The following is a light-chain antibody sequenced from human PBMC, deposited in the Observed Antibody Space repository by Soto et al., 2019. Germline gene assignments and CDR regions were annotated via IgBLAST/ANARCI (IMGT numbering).Light chain of an antibody. V-gene: IGKV1-5*03. CDR1: QTISSW. J-gene: IGKJ1*01. CDR2: KAS. Sequence: DIQMTQSPSTLSVSVGYRFTITCRASQTISSWLACYHQKPGKAPKLLIYKASTLKSGVPSRFSGSGSGTEFTLTISSLQPDDFETYYCQHYNSYSEAFGQGTKVDIK. CDR3: QHYNSYSEA.